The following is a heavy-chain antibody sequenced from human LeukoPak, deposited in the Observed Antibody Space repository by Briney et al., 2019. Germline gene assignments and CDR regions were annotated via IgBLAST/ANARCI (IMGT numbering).Heavy chain of an antibody. V-gene: IGHV1-3*01. J-gene: IGHJ5*02. CDR1: GYTFTSYA. Sequence: ASVKVSCKASGYTFTSYAMHWVRQAPGQRLEWMGWINAGNGNTKYSQKLQGRVTMTTDTSTSTAYMELRSLRSDDTAVYYCARGVAVAGTPSRWFDPWGQGTLVTVSS. CDR2: INAGNGNT. D-gene: IGHD6-19*01. CDR3: ARGVAVAGTPSRWFDP.